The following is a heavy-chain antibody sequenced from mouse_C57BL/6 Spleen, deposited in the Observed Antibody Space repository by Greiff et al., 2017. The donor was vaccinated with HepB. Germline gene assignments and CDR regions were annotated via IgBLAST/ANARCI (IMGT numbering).Heavy chain of an antibody. Sequence: QVQLQQPGAELVLPGASVKLSCKASGYTFTSYWMHWVKQRPGHGLEWIGEIDPSDSYNNNYQKVKGKSTMTLDKSSSTAYMQLRSLTSEAYAVYYCARSGGNYGYFDVGGTGTTVSVST. V-gene: IGHV1-69*01. D-gene: IGHD2-1*01. CDR3: ARSGGNYGYFDV. J-gene: IGHJ1*03. CDR1: GYTFTSYW. CDR2: IDPSDSYN.